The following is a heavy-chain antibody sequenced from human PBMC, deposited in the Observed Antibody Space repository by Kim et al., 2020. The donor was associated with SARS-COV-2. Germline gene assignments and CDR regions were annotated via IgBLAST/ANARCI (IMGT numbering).Heavy chain of an antibody. CDR3: ARGHTLLLWFGELFWFDP. Sequence: ASVKVSCKASGYTFTSYDINWVRQATGQGLEWMGWMNPNSGNTGYAQKFQGRVTMTRNTSISTAYMELSSLRSEDTAVYYCARGHTLLLWFGELFWFDPWGQGTLVTVSS. CDR2: MNPNSGNT. V-gene: IGHV1-8*01. CDR1: GYTFTSYD. D-gene: IGHD3-10*01. J-gene: IGHJ5*02.